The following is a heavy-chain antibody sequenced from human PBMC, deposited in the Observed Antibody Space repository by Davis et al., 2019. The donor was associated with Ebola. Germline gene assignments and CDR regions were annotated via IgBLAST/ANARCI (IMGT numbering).Heavy chain of an antibody. D-gene: IGHD6-13*01. CDR2: IYYSGST. CDR1: GGSISSSSYY. J-gene: IGHJ5*02. Sequence: MPSETLSLTCTVSGGSISSSSYYWGWIRQPLGKGLEWIGSIYYSGSTYYNPSLKSRVTISVDTSKNQFSLKLSSVTAADTAVYYCASGYSSSWFDPWGQGTLVTVSS. CDR3: ASGYSSSWFDP. V-gene: IGHV4-39*07.